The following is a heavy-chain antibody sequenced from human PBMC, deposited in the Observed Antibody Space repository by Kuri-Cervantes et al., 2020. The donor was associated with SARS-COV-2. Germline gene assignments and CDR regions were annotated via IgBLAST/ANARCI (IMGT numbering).Heavy chain of an antibody. D-gene: IGHD4/OR15-4a*01. J-gene: IGHJ5*02. CDR2: IYYSGST. CDR1: GDSISSSAYY. Sequence: GSLRLSCTVSGDSISSSAYYWGWIRLPPGRGLEWIGNIYYSGSTNYNPSLKSRVTISVDTSKNQFSLKLSSVTAADTAVYYCARDPNANHNNWFDPWGQGTLVTVSS. V-gene: IGHV4-61*08. CDR3: ARDPNANHNNWFDP.